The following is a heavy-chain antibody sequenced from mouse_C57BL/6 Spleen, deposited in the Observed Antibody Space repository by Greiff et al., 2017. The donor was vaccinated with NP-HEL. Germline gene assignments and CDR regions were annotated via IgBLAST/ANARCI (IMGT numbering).Heavy chain of an antibody. CDR2: IYPGSGST. Sequence: QVQLQQPGAELVKPGASVKMSCKASGYTFTSYWITWVKQRPGQGLEWIGDIYPGSGSTNYNEKFKSKATLTVDTSSSTAYMQLSSLTSEDSAVYYCAPYYYGSSYPYYFDYWGQGTTLTVSS. CDR3: APYYYGSSYPYYFDY. CDR1: GYTFTSYW. V-gene: IGHV1-55*01. D-gene: IGHD1-1*01. J-gene: IGHJ2*01.